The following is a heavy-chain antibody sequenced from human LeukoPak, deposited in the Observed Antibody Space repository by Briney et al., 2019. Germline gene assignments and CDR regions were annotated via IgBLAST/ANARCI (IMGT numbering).Heavy chain of an antibody. V-gene: IGHV1-8*01. J-gene: IGHJ6*02. D-gene: IGHD2-2*01. CDR1: GYTFTSYD. CDR3: ATLRDIVVVPAATPGDYYYYGTDV. Sequence: ASVKVSCKASGYTFTSYDINWVRQATGQGLEWMGWMNPNSGNTGYAQKFQGRVTMTRNTSISTAYMELSSLRSEDTAVYYCATLRDIVVVPAATPGDYYYYGTDVWGQGTTVTVSS. CDR2: MNPNSGNT.